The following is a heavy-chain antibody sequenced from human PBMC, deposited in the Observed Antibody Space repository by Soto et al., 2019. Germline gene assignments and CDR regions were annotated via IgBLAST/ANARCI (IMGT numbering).Heavy chain of an antibody. Sequence: QVRLVQSGAEEKKPGASVKVSCKASGYTFTTYVIHWVRQAPGQRLEWMGWINAGNGNTRYSQNFQGRVTITRDTSASTAYMELSSLKYEDTAVYYCARIFHRVFDYWGQGTLVSVSS. V-gene: IGHV1-3*05. CDR3: ARIFHRVFDY. CDR1: GYTFTTYV. J-gene: IGHJ4*02. D-gene: IGHD3-10*01. CDR2: INAGNGNT.